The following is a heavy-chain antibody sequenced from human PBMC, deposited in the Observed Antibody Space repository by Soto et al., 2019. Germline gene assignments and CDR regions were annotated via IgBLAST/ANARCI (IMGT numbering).Heavy chain of an antibody. D-gene: IGHD2-21*02. V-gene: IGHV4-39*01. CDR2: IYSSGNP. Sequence: SETLSLTCTVSGDSISRSGYYWGWIRQPPGKGLEWIGNIYSSGNPYYNSSLKSRVTISVDPSKNQFSLKLSSVTTADTAVYYCARQPGDSAFDFWGQGSLVTVSS. CDR1: GDSISRSGYY. J-gene: IGHJ4*02. CDR3: ARQPGDSAFDF.